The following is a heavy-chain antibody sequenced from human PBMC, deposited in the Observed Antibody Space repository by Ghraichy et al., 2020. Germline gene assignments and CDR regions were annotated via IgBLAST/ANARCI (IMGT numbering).Heavy chain of an antibody. V-gene: IGHV1-24*01. CDR1: GYTLTELS. J-gene: IGHJ6*03. CDR2: FDPEDGET. Sequence: ASVKVSCKVSGYTLTELSMHWVRQAPGKGLEWMGGFDPEDGETIYAQKFQGRVTMTEDTSTDTAYMELSSLRSEDTVVYYCATGKRGYSGYQRGGRYYYYMDVWGKGTTVTVSS. D-gene: IGHD5-12*01. CDR3: ATGKRGYSGYQRGGRYYYYMDV.